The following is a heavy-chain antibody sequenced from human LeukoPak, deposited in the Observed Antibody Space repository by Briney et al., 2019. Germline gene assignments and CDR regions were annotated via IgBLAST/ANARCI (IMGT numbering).Heavy chain of an antibody. CDR3: ARDGGLTFDY. J-gene: IGHJ4*02. V-gene: IGHV4-59*01. CDR2: IYYSGST. CDR1: GGSISSYY. Sequence: PSETLSLTCTVSGGSISSYYWSWIRQPPGKGLEWIGCIYYSGSTNYNPSLKSRVTISLDTSKNQFSLKLSSVTAADAAVYHCARDGGLTFDYWGQGTLVPVSS. D-gene: IGHD3-22*01.